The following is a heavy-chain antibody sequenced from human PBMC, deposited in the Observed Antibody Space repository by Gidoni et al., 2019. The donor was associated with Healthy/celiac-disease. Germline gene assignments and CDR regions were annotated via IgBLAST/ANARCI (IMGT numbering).Heavy chain of an antibody. CDR2: ISGSGGST. CDR3: AKGALREWLPTLVGEIDY. V-gene: IGHV3-23*01. J-gene: IGHJ4*02. Sequence: EVQLLESGGGLVQPGGSLRLSCAASGFTFSSYAMSWVRQAPGKGLEWVSAISGSGGSTYYADSVKGRFTISRDNSKNTLYLQMNSLRAEDTAVYYCAKGALREWLPTLVGEIDYWGQGTLVTVSS. D-gene: IGHD3-3*01. CDR1: GFTFSSYA.